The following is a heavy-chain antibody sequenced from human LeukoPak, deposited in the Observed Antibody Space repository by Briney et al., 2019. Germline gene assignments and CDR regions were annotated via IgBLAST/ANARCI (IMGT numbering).Heavy chain of an antibody. V-gene: IGHV3-15*01. CDR2: IKSKTDGGTT. D-gene: IGHD3-10*01. Sequence: GGSLRLSCAASGFTFSNAWMSWVRQAPGKGLEWVGRIKSKTDGGTTDYAAPVKGRFTISRDDSKNTLYLQMNSLKTEDTAVYYCTTAYYGSGVLDYWGQGTLVTVSS. J-gene: IGHJ4*02. CDR1: GFTFSNAW. CDR3: TTAYYGSGVLDY.